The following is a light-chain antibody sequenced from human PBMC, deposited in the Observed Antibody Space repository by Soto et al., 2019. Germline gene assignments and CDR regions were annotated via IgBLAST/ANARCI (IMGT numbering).Light chain of an antibody. CDR1: SSDVGGYNY. CDR3: CSYAGTYTVWV. CDR2: DVS. Sequence: QSALTKPRSVSGSPGQSVTISCTGTSSDVGGYNYVSWYQKHPGKAPKLMIYDVSERPSGVPDRFSGSKSGNTASLTISGLQAEDEADYFCCSYAGTYTVWVFGGGTKLTVL. J-gene: IGLJ3*02. V-gene: IGLV2-11*01.